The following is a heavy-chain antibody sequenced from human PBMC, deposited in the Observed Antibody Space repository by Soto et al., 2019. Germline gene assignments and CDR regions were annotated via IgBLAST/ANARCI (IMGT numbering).Heavy chain of an antibody. D-gene: IGHD2-21*01. CDR2: IYYSGST. CDR1: GGSISSGDYY. Sequence: QVQLQESGPGLVKPSQTLSLTCTVSGGSISSGDYYWSWIRQPPGKGLEWIGYIYYSGSTYYNPSLRSQVTIPVATPRTHFPLKWTSLTAADTAGNYVARVTGQFPFDYGAREPWSPSPQ. CDR3: ARVTGQFPFD. J-gene: IGHJ4*02. V-gene: IGHV4-30-4*01.